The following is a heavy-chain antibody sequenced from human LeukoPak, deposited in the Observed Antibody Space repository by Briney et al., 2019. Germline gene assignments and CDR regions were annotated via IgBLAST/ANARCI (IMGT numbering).Heavy chain of an antibody. CDR3: ARASTTYILPRRAFDI. CDR2: INHSGST. V-gene: IGHV4-34*01. Sequence: SETLSLTCAVYGGSFSGYYWSWIRQPPGKGLEWIGEINHSGSTNYNPSLKSRVTISVDTSKNQFSLKLSSVTAADTAVYYCARASTTYILPRRAFDIWGQGTMVTVSS. J-gene: IGHJ3*02. D-gene: IGHD3-9*01. CDR1: GGSFSGYY.